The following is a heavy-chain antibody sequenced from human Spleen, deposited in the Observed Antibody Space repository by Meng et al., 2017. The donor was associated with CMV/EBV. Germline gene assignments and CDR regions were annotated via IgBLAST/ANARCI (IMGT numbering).Heavy chain of an antibody. CDR3: ARGEYGGKRYGMDV. CDR2: IIPIFGTA. J-gene: IGHJ6*02. V-gene: IGHV1-69*05. D-gene: IGHD4/OR15-4a*01. CDR1: GGTLSSYA. Sequence: SGGTLSSYAISWVRQAPGRGLEWMGGIIPIFGTANYAQKFQGRVTITTDESTSTAYMELSSLRSEDTAVYYCARGEYGGKRYGMDVWGQGTTVTVSS.